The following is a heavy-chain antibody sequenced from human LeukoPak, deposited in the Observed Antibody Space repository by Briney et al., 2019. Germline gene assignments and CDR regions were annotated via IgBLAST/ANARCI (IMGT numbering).Heavy chain of an antibody. CDR3: ARRDSSGYYYQDAFDI. V-gene: IGHV4-59*01. CDR2: VYYSGST. CDR1: GGSISSYY. Sequence: SETLSLTCTVSGGSISSYYWSWIRQPPGKGLEWIGYVYYSGSTNYNPSLKSRVTISVDTSKNQFSLKLSSVTAADTAVYYCARRDSSGYYYQDAFDIWGPGTMVTVSS. D-gene: IGHD3-22*01. J-gene: IGHJ3*02.